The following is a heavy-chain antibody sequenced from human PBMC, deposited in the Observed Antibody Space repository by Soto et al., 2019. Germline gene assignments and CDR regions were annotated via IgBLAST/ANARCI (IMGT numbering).Heavy chain of an antibody. V-gene: IGHV1-69*13. CDR1: GGTFSSYA. CDR3: ARDRALLAASPGY. Sequence: ASLKVSCKASGGTFSSYAISWVRQAPGQGLERMGGIIPIFGTANYAQKFQGRVTITADESTSTAYMELRSLRSDDTAVYYCARDRALLAASPGYWGQGTLVTVSS. J-gene: IGHJ4*02. D-gene: IGHD2-15*01. CDR2: IIPIFGTA.